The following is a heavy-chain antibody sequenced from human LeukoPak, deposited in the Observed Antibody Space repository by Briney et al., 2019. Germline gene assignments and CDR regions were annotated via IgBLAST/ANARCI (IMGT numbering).Heavy chain of an antibody. J-gene: IGHJ4*02. V-gene: IGHV4-38-2*02. Sequence: SETLSLTCTVSDYSISSGYYWGWIRQPPGKGLEWIGNIFHSGSSYYNPSLESRVTMSTATSKNQFSLRLISVTAADTAVYYCARARTNLGDYDYWGQGTLVTVSS. CDR3: ARARTNLGDYDY. D-gene: IGHD4-17*01. CDR2: IFHSGSS. CDR1: DYSISSGYY.